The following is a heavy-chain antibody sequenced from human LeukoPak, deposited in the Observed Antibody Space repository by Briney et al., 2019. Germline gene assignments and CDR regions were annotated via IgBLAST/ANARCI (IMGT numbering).Heavy chain of an antibody. Sequence: SETLSLTCTVSGGSLSSGDYYWSWIRQHPGKGLEWIGYISYSGTYYNPSLKSRVTISLDTSNNQFSLELTAVTAADTAVYYCARGWQQLANWFDRWGQGALVTVSS. CDR2: ISYSGT. CDR1: GGSLSSGDYY. D-gene: IGHD6-13*01. CDR3: ARGWQQLANWFDR. J-gene: IGHJ5*02. V-gene: IGHV4-31*03.